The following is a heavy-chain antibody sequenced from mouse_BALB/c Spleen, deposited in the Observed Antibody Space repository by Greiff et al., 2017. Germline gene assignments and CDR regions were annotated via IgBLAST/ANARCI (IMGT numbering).Heavy chain of an antibody. CDR2: ISYSGST. V-gene: IGHV3-2*02. CDR1: GYSITSDYA. J-gene: IGHJ2*01. Sequence: EVKLEESGPGLVKPSQSLSLTCTVTGYSITSDYAWNWIRQFPGNKLEWMGYISYSGSTSYNPSLKSRISITRDTSKNQFFLQLNSVTTEDTATYYCARWTYYGSSFDYWGQGTTLTVSS. D-gene: IGHD1-1*01. CDR3: ARWTYYGSSFDY.